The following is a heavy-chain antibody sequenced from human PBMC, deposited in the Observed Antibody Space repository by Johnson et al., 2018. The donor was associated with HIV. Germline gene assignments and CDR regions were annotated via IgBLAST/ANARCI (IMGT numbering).Heavy chain of an antibody. CDR3: AKDKAVPGGSQWLALTRDAFDI. CDR2: IYSGGST. J-gene: IGHJ3*02. V-gene: IGHV3-66*01. D-gene: IGHD6-19*01. Sequence: VQLVESGGGLVQPGGSLRLSCAASGFTVSSNYMSWVRQAPGKGLEWVSVIYSGGSTYYADSVKGRLTIPRDNAKNSLYMQMNSLRVDDTALYYCAKDKAVPGGSQWLALTRDAFDIWGQGTMVTVSS. CDR1: GFTVSSNY.